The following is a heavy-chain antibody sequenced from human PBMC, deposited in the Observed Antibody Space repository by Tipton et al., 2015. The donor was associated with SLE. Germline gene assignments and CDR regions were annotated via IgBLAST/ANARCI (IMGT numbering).Heavy chain of an antibody. CDR3: ARDGTGPAAFDY. J-gene: IGHJ4*02. CDR1: GYTFTSYP. CDR2: ISTANGHT. D-gene: IGHD7-27*01. V-gene: IGHV1-18*01. Sequence: QLVQSGAEVKKPGASVKVSCKASGYTFTSYPINWVRQAPGQGLEWMGWISTANGHTNYAENLQGRVTMTTDTSTGTAYMELRSLRSDDTAVYYCARDGTGPAAFDYWGQGTLVTVSS.